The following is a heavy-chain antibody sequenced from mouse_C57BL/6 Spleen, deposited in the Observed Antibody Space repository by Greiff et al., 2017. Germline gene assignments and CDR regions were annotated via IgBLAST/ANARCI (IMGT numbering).Heavy chain of an antibody. D-gene: IGHD3-2*02. CDR1: GYTFTSYW. J-gene: IGHJ3*01. V-gene: IGHV1-5*01. Sequence: VQLQQSGTVLARPGASVKMSCKTSGYTFTSYWMHWVKQRPGQGLEWIGAIYPGNSDTSYNQKFKGKAKLTAVTSASTAYMELSSLPNEDSAVYYCTRSENRLPWFAYWGQGTLVTVSA. CDR2: IYPGNSDT. CDR3: TRSENRLPWFAY.